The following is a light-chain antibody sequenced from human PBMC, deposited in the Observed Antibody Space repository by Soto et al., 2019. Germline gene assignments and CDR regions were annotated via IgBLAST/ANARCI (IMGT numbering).Light chain of an antibody. V-gene: IGKV1-5*01. Sequence: DIQMTQSPSTLSASVGDRVTITCRASQSISTWLAWYQQKPGKAPNLLIYDASSLERGVPSRFSGSGSGTEFTLTISSLQPDDFATYYCQQYNRYTFGQGTKLEIK. CDR2: DAS. J-gene: IGKJ2*01. CDR3: QQYNRYT. CDR1: QSISTW.